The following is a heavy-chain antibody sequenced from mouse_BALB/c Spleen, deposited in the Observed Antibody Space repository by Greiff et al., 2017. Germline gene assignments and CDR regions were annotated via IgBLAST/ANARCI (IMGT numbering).Heavy chain of an antibody. V-gene: IGHV2-9*02. Sequence: VQLVESGPGLVAPSQSLSITCTVSGFSLTSYGVHWVRQPPGKGLEWLGVIWAGGSTNYNSALMSRLSISKDNSKSQVFLKMNSLQTDDTAMYYCARDRVWLRRERYYAMDYWGQGTSVTVSS. D-gene: IGHD2-2*01. CDR1: GFSLTSYG. CDR2: IWAGGST. J-gene: IGHJ4*01. CDR3: ARDRVWLRRERYYAMDY.